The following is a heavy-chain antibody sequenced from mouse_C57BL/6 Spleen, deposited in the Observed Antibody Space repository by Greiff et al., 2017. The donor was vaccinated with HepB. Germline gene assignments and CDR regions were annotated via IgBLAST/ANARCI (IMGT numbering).Heavy chain of an antibody. CDR3: AKYGSSFHWYFDV. D-gene: IGHD1-1*01. Sequence: DVMLVESGGGLVKPGGSLKLSCAPSGFTFSDYGMHWVRQAPEKGLEWVAYISSGSSTIYYADTVKGRFTISRDNAKNTLFLQMTSLRSEDTAMYYCAKYGSSFHWYFDVWGTGTTVTVSS. V-gene: IGHV5-17*01. CDR1: GFTFSDYG. J-gene: IGHJ1*03. CDR2: ISSGSSTI.